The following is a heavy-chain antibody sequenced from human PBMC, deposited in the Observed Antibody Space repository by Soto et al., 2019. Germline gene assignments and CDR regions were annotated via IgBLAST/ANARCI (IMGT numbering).Heavy chain of an antibody. CDR1: GGTFSSYT. V-gene: IGHV1-69*02. D-gene: IGHD5-12*01. J-gene: IGHJ6*03. CDR2: IIPILGIA. CDR3: ARGVATEYYYYYYMDV. Sequence: QVQLVQSGAEVKKPGSSVKVSCKASGGTFSSYTISWVRQAPGQGLEWMGRIIPILGIANYAQKFQGRVTITAEKSTSTAYMELRSLRSEDTAVYYCARGVATEYYYYYYMDVWGKGTTVTVSS.